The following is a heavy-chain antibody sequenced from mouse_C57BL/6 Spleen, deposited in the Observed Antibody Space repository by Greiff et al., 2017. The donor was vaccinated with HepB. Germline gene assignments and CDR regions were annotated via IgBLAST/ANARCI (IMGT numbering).Heavy chain of an antibody. CDR3: ARSPDYGSSRGYFDV. Sequence: QVQLQQPGAELVRPGSSVKLSCKASGYTFTSYWMDWVKQRPGQGLEWIGNIYPSDSETHYNQKFKDKATLTVDKSSSTAYMQLSSLTSEDSAVYYCARSPDYGSSRGYFDVWGTGTTVTVSS. CDR2: IYPSDSET. J-gene: IGHJ1*03. V-gene: IGHV1-61*01. D-gene: IGHD1-1*01. CDR1: GYTFTSYW.